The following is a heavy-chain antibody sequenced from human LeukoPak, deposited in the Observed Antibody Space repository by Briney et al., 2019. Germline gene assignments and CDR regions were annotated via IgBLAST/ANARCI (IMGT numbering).Heavy chain of an antibody. CDR1: GGSISSSSYY. CDR3: ARDRPSNNWFDP. Sequence: SETLSPTCTVSGGSISSSSYYWGWIRQPPGKGLEWIGSIYYSGSTYYNPSLKSRVTISVDTSKNQFSLKLSSVTAADTAVYYCARDRPSNNWFDPWGQGTLVTVSS. CDR2: IYYSGST. J-gene: IGHJ5*02. V-gene: IGHV4-39*07.